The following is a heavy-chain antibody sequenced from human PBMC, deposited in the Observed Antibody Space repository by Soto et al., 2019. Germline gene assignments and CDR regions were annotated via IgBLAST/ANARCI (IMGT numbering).Heavy chain of an antibody. CDR2: IDSSGEK. J-gene: IGHJ5*02. Sequence: QVTLKESGPVLVKPTETLTLRRTVSGLSITDSEMGVSWIRQPPGQPLEWLAHIDSSGEKSYRTFLKSRLAISKDTSKSQIVLTMTNMDPADTATYYCARRHLAVAVSPWFDPWGQGIPVTVSS. CDR3: ARRHLAVAVSPWFDP. V-gene: IGHV2-26*01. D-gene: IGHD6-19*01. CDR1: GLSITDSEMG.